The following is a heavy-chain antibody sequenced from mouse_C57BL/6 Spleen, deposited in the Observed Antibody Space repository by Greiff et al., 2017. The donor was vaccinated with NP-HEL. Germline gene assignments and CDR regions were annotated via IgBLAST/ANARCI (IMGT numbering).Heavy chain of an antibody. Sequence: EVQVVESGEGLVKPGGSLTLSCAASGFTFSSYAMSWVRQTPEKRLAWVAYISSGGDYIYYADTVQGRFTISRDNARNTLYLQMSSLKSEDTAMYYCTRDDGYYPAWFAYWGQGTLVTVSA. V-gene: IGHV5-9-1*02. CDR1: GFTFSSYA. J-gene: IGHJ3*01. D-gene: IGHD2-3*01. CDR2: ISSGGDYI. CDR3: TRDDGYYPAWFAY.